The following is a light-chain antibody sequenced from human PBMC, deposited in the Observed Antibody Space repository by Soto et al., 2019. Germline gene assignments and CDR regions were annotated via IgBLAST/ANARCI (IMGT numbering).Light chain of an antibody. CDR1: QGISSY. V-gene: IGKV1-8*01. J-gene: IGKJ1*01. CDR3: QQYYRYPRT. Sequence: AIRMTQSPSSFSASTGARVTITCRASQGISSYLAWYQQKPGKAPKLLIYAASTLHSGVPSRFSGSGSGTDYTLTIRCLRSEDFTNSYCQQYYRYPRTFGQGNKV. CDR2: AAS.